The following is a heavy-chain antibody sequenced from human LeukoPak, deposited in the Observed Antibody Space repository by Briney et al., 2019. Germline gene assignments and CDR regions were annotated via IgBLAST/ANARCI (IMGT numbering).Heavy chain of an antibody. CDR2: IYYSAST. V-gene: IGHV4-59*01. Sequence: SETLSLTCTVSGGSISSYYWSWVRQPPGKGLEWIGYIYYSASTNYNPSLKSRVTISVDTSKNQFSLKVSSVTAADTAVYYCARDRWLGYWGQGTLVTVSS. J-gene: IGHJ4*02. D-gene: IGHD5-18*01. CDR1: GGSISSYY. CDR3: ARDRWLGY.